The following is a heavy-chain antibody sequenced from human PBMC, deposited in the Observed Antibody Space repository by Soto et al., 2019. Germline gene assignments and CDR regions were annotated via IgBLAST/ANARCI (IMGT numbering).Heavy chain of an antibody. CDR3: ARSPRYSYGQIPSFDY. CDR2: IKQDGSEK. CDR1: GFTFSSYW. Sequence: GGSLRLSCAASGFTFSSYWMSWVRQAPGKGLEWVANIKQDGSEKYYVDSVKGRFTTSRDNAKNSLYLQMNSLRAEDTAVYYCARSPRYSYGQIPSFDYWGQGTLVTVSS. J-gene: IGHJ4*02. D-gene: IGHD5-18*01. V-gene: IGHV3-7*01.